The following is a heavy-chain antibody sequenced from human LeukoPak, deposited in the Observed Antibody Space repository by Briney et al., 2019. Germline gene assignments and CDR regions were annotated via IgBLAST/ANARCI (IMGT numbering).Heavy chain of an antibody. Sequence: PGGSLRLSCTVSRSTFSTYWMHWVRQAPGKGLVWVSRINGDGSSTNYADSVKGRFTISRDNARNSVYLQMNSLRAEDTAVYYCAKDFEYDYDSGSYWFYFDYWGQGILVTVSS. CDR2: INGDGSST. CDR1: RSTFSTYW. CDR3: AKDFEYDYDSGSYWFYFDY. D-gene: IGHD3-10*01. J-gene: IGHJ4*02. V-gene: IGHV3-74*01.